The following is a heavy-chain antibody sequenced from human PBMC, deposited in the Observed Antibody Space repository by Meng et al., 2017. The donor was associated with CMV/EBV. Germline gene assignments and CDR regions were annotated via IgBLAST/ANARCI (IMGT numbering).Heavy chain of an antibody. CDR3: VTWLWFGELSGYYFDY. Sequence: RREESGPGRVKASETLSLNCTVSGGSISSSSYYWGWIRQPPGKGLEWIGSIYYSGSTYYNPSLKSRATISVDTSKNQFSLKLSSVTAADTAVYYCVTWLWFGELSGYYFDYWGQGTLVTVSS. V-gene: IGHV4-39*07. CDR2: IYYSGST. D-gene: IGHD3-10*01. CDR1: GGSISSSSYY. J-gene: IGHJ4*02.